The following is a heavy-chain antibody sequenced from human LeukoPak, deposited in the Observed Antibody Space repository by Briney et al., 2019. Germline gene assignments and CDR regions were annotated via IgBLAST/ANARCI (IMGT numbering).Heavy chain of an antibody. CDR2: ISGSGGST. D-gene: IGHD3-10*01. CDR1: GFTFSSYA. CDR3: AKCRSMVRGVSYWYFDL. Sequence: GGSLRLSCAASGFTFSSYAMSWVRQAPGKGREWVLAISGSGGSTYYADSVKGRFTISRDNSKNTLYLQMNSLRAEDTAVYYCAKCRSMVRGVSYWYFDLWGRGTLVTVSS. J-gene: IGHJ2*01. V-gene: IGHV3-23*01.